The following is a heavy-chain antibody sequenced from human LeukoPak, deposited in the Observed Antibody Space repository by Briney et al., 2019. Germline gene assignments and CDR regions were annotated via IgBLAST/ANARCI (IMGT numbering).Heavy chain of an antibody. V-gene: IGHV1-18*01. Sequence: GASVKVSCKASGYTFTSYGISWVRQAPGQGLEWMGWISAYNGNTNYAQKLQGRVTMTTDTSTSTAYMELRSLRSDDTAVYYCARADLIAAAGGVMTEYFQHWGQGTLVTVSS. CDR3: ARADLIAAAGGVMTEYFQH. CDR1: GYTFTSYG. J-gene: IGHJ1*01. CDR2: ISAYNGNT. D-gene: IGHD6-13*01.